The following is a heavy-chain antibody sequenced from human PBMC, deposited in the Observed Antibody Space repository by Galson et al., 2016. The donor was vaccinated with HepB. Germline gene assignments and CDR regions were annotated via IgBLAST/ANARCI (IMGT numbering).Heavy chain of an antibody. V-gene: IGHV3-74*01. CDR1: GFTFSNYW. Sequence: SLRLSCAVSGFTFSNYWMHWVRQAPGKGLVWISRIKTDGSITDYVDSVKGRFTISSNNAKNTLYLQMNRLRDEDTAVYLFARVPKGPLYYYVIDVWGQGTTTTVSS. J-gene: IGHJ6*02. CDR3: ARVPKGPLYYYVIDV. CDR2: IKTDGSIT. D-gene: IGHD2-2*01.